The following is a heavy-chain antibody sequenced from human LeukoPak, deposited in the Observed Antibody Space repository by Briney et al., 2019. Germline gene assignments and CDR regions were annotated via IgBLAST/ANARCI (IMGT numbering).Heavy chain of an antibody. CDR3: ARDHDEGSSPYYFDY. Sequence: ASVKVSCEASGYTFTSYGISGVRQAPGQGLEWMGWISAYNGNTNYAQKLQGRVTMTTDTSTSTAYMALRSLRSDDTAVYYCARDHDEGSSPYYFDYWGQGTLVTVSS. J-gene: IGHJ4*02. CDR2: ISAYNGNT. V-gene: IGHV1-18*01. CDR1: GYTFTSYG. D-gene: IGHD6-6*01.